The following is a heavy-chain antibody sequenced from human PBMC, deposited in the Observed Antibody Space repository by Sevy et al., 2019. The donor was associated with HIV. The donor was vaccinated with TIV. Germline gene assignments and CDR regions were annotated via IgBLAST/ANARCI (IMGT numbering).Heavy chain of an antibody. D-gene: IGHD2-21*02. CDR1: GGSINSDSYD. CDR2: IYYSGTT. V-gene: IGHV4-39*01. J-gene: IGHJ4*02. CDR3: ARFEYGDYVSHFEY. Sequence: SETLSLTCTVSGGSINSDSYDWGWIRQPPGKGLEWIGNIYYSGTTYYNPSLKSRVTISVDTSKNQFSLKLSSVTAADTAVYYCARFEYGDYVSHFEYWGQRTLVTVSS.